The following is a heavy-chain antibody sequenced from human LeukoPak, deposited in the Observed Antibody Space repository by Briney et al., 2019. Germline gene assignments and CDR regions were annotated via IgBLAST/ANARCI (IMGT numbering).Heavy chain of an antibody. Sequence: PGRSLRLSCAASGFTFSSYAMHWVRQAPGKGLEWVAVISYDGSNKYYADSVKGRFTISRDNSKNTLYLQMNSLRAEDTAVYYCARDLARLRGVFDYWGQGTLVTVSS. CDR1: GFTFSSYA. V-gene: IGHV3-30-3*01. J-gene: IGHJ4*02. CDR3: ARDLARLRGVFDY. D-gene: IGHD5-12*01. CDR2: ISYDGSNK.